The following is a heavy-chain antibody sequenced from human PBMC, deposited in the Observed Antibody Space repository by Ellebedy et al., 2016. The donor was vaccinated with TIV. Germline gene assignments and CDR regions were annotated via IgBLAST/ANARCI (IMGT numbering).Heavy chain of an antibody. CDR3: ARTDGSGWAFDS. Sequence: SGPTLVKPPQTLTLTCTFSGFSLRTTRVSVSWIRQPPGKALEWLARIDWDDDKYFNTSLRTRLTISKDTSKNQVVLAMTNMDPVDTATYYCARTDGSGWAFDSWGQGTLVTVSS. V-gene: IGHV2-70*11. CDR1: GFSLRTTRVS. D-gene: IGHD6-19*01. CDR2: IDWDDDK. J-gene: IGHJ4*02.